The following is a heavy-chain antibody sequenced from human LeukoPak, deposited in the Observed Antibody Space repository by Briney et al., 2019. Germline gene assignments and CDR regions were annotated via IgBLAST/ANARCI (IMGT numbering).Heavy chain of an antibody. CDR2: IIHRHGTT. CDR1: GGTFNSYA. V-gene: IGHV1-69*05. J-gene: IGHJ4*01. Sequence: GASVKVSCKTSGGTFNSYAINWVRQAPGQGLEWMGWIIHRHGTTKYIQNVQGRMTITTDESTTTAYMELSSLRSEDTAVYYCAADGPGWGQGTLVTVSS. CDR3: AADGPG.